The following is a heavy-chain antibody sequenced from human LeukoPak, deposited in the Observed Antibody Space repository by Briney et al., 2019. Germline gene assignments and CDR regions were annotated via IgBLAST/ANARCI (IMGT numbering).Heavy chain of an antibody. Sequence: GESLKISCKGSGYSFTSYWIGWVRQMPGKGLEWMGIIYPGDSDTRYSPSYQGQVTISADKSISTAYLQWSSLKASDTSMYYCARCTTGTTAYFDYWGQGTLVTVSS. J-gene: IGHJ4*02. V-gene: IGHV5-51*01. CDR3: ARCTTGTTAYFDY. CDR1: GYSFTSYW. CDR2: IYPGDSDT. D-gene: IGHD1-1*01.